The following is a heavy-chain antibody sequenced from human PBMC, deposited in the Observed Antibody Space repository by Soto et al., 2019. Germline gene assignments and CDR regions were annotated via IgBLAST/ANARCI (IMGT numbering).Heavy chain of an antibody. D-gene: IGHD2-15*01. CDR2: ISWNSNII. J-gene: IGHJ4*02. CDR1: GFTFDDYA. Sequence: EVQLVESGGGLVQPGRSLRLSCAASGFTFDDYAMHWVRRVPGKGLEWVSSISWNSNIIGYADSVKGRFTISRDNARSSLYLQMNSLRPEVTALYYCAKGGPDGSCSGGRCYFNDWGQGTLVTVSS. CDR3: AKGGPDGSCSGGRCYFND. V-gene: IGHV3-9*01.